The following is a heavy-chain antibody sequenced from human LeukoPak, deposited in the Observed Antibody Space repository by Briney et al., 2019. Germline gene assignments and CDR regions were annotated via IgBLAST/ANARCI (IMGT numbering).Heavy chain of an antibody. Sequence: GGSLRLSCSASGFTFRSHAMSWVRQAPGKGLEWVSGIDDSGYSTYYTDSVKGRFTISRDYSKNTLYLQMNSLRAEDTAVYYCAKEPTAYYGPFDPWGQGTLVTVSS. D-gene: IGHD3-10*01. V-gene: IGHV3-23*01. CDR3: AKEPTAYYGPFDP. CDR2: IDDSGYST. J-gene: IGHJ5*02. CDR1: GFTFRSHA.